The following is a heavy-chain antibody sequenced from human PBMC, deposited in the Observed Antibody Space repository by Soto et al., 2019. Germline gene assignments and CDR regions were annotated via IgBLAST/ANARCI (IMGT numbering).Heavy chain of an antibody. J-gene: IGHJ4*02. V-gene: IGHV3-11*01. CDR2: ISSSGSTI. Sequence: QVQLVESGGGLVKPGGSLRLSCAASGFTFSDYYMSWIRQAPGKGREGVSYISSSGSTIYYADSVKGRFTISRDNAKNSLYLQMNSLRAEDTAVYYCARDALSSSWYVSSFDYWGQGTLVTVSS. D-gene: IGHD6-13*01. CDR1: GFTFSDYY. CDR3: ARDALSSSWYVSSFDY.